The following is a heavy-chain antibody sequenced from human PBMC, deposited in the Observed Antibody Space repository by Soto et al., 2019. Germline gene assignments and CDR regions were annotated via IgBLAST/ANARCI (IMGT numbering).Heavy chain of an antibody. CDR1: GDGDGSNRDP. CDR2: TYYRSKWYN. V-gene: IGHV6-1*01. Sequence: QNPSRTCAISGDGDGSNRDPWSWRRQSPSRGLEWLGRTYYRSKWYNDYAVSVKSRITINPDTSKNQFSLQLNSVTPEDTAVYYCARESRLNWFDPWGQGTLVTVSS. J-gene: IGHJ5*02. CDR3: ARESRLNWFDP.